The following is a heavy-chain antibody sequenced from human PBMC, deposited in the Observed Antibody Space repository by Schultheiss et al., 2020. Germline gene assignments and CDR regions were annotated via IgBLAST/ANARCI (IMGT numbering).Heavy chain of an antibody. Sequence: SETLSLSCAVYGGSFNIYYWNWIRQPPGKGLEWIGEITHSGSTNYNPSVKSRVTMTVDRSKNQFSLKLTSVTAADTAVYYCARENRRWSRKNDAFDIWGQGTTVTVSS. V-gene: IGHV4-34*01. D-gene: IGHD2-15*01. CDR3: ARENRRWSRKNDAFDI. CDR2: ITHSGST. J-gene: IGHJ3*02. CDR1: GGSFNIYY.